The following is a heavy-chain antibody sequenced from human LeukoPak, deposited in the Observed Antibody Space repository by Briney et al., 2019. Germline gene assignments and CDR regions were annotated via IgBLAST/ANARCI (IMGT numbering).Heavy chain of an antibody. CDR1: GGSFSGYY. V-gene: IGHV4-34*01. D-gene: IGHD3-3*01. J-gene: IGHJ4*02. CDR3: ARARSLYDFWSGYYGNYFDY. CDR2: INHSGSN. Sequence: PSETLSLTCAVYGGSFSGYYWSWLRQPPGKGLEWIGEINHSGSNNYNPSHKSRATISVDTSNNQTFMKLSSVTAADTAVYYCARARSLYDFWSGYYGNYFDYWGQGTLVTVSS.